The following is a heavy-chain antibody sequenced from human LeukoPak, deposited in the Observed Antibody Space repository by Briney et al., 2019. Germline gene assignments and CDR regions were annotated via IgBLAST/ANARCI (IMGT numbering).Heavy chain of an antibody. CDR3: AKYNWNYGGVVY. Sequence: SVKVSCKPSGGTFSNYAISWVRQAPGQGLEWMGGIIPIFGTANYAQKFQGRVTITTDESTSTAYMELSSLRSEDTAVYYCAKYNWNYGGVVYWGQGTLVTVSS. CDR2: IIPIFGTA. D-gene: IGHD1-7*01. V-gene: IGHV1-69*05. CDR1: GGTFSNYA. J-gene: IGHJ4*02.